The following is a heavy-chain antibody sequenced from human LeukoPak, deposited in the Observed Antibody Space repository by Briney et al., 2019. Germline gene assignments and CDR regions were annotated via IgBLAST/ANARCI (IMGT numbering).Heavy chain of an antibody. V-gene: IGHV4-59*01. CDR1: GGSISSYY. J-gene: IGHJ6*03. D-gene: IGHD4-17*01. CDR3: ARGNGDYAFSYYYHVDV. Sequence: SETLSLTCTVSGGSISSYYWSWIRQPPGKGLEWIGCIYYSGSTNYNPSLKSRVTISVDTSKNQFSLKLSSVTAADTAVYYCARGNGDYAFSYYYHVDVWGKGTTVTISS. CDR2: IYYSGST.